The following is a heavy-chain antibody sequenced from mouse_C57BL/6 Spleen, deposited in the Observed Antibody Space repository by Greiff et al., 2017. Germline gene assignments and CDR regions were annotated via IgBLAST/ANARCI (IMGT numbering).Heavy chain of an antibody. CDR1: GYTFTSYW. J-gene: IGHJ3*01. CDR2: IDPSDSET. Sequence: VQLQQPGAELVRPGSSVKLSCKASGYTFTSYWMHWVKQRPIQGLEWIGNIDPSDSETHYNQQFKDKATLTVDKSSSTAYMQLSSLTSEDSAVYYCATQPLGLWFAYWGQGTLVTVSA. CDR3: ATQPLGLWFAY. V-gene: IGHV1-52*01. D-gene: IGHD6-1*01.